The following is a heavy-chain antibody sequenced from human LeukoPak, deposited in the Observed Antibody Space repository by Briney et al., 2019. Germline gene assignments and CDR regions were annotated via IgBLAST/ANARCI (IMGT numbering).Heavy chain of an antibody. D-gene: IGHD2-2*01. CDR1: GGSISSYY. V-gene: IGHV4-4*07. CDR2: IYTSGST. CDR3: ARDGGPLIVVVPAAIYGMDV. Sequence: SETLSLTCTVSGGSISSYYWSWIRQPAGKGLEWIGRIYTSGSTNYNPSLKSRVTMSVDTSKNQFSLKLSSVPAADTAVYYCARDGGPLIVVVPAAIYGMDVWGQGTTVTVSS. J-gene: IGHJ6*02.